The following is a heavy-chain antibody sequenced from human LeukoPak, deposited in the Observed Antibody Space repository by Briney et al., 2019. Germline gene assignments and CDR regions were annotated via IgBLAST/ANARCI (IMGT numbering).Heavy chain of an antibody. Sequence: ASVKVSCKASGYTFTSYGISRVRQAPGQGLEWMGWISAYNGNTNYAQKLQGRVTMTTDTSTSTAYMELRSLRSDDTAVYYCARHRIVGATSAFDYWGQGTLVTVSS. V-gene: IGHV1-18*01. J-gene: IGHJ4*02. CDR3: ARHRIVGATSAFDY. CDR1: GYTFTSYG. D-gene: IGHD1-26*01. CDR2: ISAYNGNT.